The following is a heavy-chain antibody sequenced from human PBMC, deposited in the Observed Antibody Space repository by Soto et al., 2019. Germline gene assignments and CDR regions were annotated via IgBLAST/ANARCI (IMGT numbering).Heavy chain of an antibody. D-gene: IGHD1-1*01. J-gene: IGHJ4*02. CDR1: GYAFSAYY. Sequence: AWVKFSCTASGYAFSAYYIDWVRHAPGQGLGWRGWINTNSGGTKYAPQLQGRVTMTRDTSITTAYLELSRLRSGDTAVYYRAREPATAKPEGVDFWGQGTLVTVSS. CDR2: INTNSGGT. CDR3: AREPATAKPEGVDF. V-gene: IGHV1-2*02.